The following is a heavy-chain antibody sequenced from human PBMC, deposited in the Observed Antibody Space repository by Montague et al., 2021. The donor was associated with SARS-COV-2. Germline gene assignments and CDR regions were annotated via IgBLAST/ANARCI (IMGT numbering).Heavy chain of an antibody. Sequence: SETLSLTCAVYGGSFSGYYWNWIRQPPGKGREWIGEVNHSGTTNYNPSLKSRVTISVDTSKNQFSLKLSSVTAADTAVYYCARGVVVVVHRDYPARRGWFDPWGQGTLVIVSS. V-gene: IGHV4-34*01. CDR3: ARGVVVVVHRDYPARRGWFDP. J-gene: IGHJ5*02. D-gene: IGHD2-15*01. CDR1: GGSFSGYY. CDR2: VNHSGTT.